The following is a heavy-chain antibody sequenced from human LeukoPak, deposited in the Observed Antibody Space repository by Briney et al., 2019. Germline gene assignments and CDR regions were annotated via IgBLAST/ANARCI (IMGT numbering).Heavy chain of an antibody. J-gene: IGHJ4*02. CDR1: GGSFRSSSYY. V-gene: IGHV4-39*01. CDR2: IYYSGST. D-gene: IGHD6-19*01. CDR3: ARHAGRIAVAGTASIDY. Sequence: PSETLSLTCTVSGGSFRSSSYYWGWIRQTPGKGLEWIGCIYYSGSTYYNPSLKSRVTISVDTSKNQFSLKLSSVTAADTAVYYCARHAGRIAVAGTASIDYWGQGTLVTVSS.